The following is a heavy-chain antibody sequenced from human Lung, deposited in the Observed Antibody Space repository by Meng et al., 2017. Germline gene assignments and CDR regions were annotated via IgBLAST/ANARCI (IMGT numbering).Heavy chain of an antibody. CDR3: ARGPTTMAHDFDY. J-gene: IGHJ4*02. CDR1: SGCFSVYY. D-gene: IGHD4-11*01. CDR2: INHSGST. Sequence: GDGLLMPAGTLSLPRCCASGCFSVYYLAWIRQPPGKGLEWIGEINHSGSTNYNPSLESRATISVDTSQNNLSLKLSSVTAADSAVYYCARGPTTMAHDFDYWGQGTLVTVSS. V-gene: IGHV4-34*01.